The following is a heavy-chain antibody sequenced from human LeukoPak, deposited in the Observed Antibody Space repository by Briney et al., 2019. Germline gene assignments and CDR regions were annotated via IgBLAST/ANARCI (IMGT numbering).Heavy chain of an antibody. V-gene: IGHV3-30-3*01. Sequence: PGGSLRLSCAASGLTFSSYAMHWVRQAPGKGLEWVAVISYDGSNEYYADSVKGRFTISRDNSKKTLYLQMNSLRSVDTAVYYCARVGYYASGPFSYFDYWGQGTLVTVSS. CDR3: ARVGYYASGPFSYFDY. J-gene: IGHJ4*02. CDR2: ISYDGSNE. D-gene: IGHD3-10*01. CDR1: GLTFSSYA.